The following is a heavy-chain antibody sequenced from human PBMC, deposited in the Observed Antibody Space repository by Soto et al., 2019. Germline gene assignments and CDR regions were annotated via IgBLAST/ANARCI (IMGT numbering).Heavy chain of an antibody. V-gene: IGHV3-11*01. CDR3: ARENGHPGHNYAMDV. J-gene: IGHJ6*02. CDR2: ISFSGDVT. D-gene: IGHD2-8*01. Sequence: QEQLVESGGGLVKPGGSLRLSCVASGFSFSDNYMSWIRQAPGKGLEWVSDISFSGDVTRYSDSVEGRFTVSRDNAKKSLYLQMNSLRVEDTAVYYCARENGHPGHNYAMDVWGQGTTVTVSS. CDR1: GFSFSDNY.